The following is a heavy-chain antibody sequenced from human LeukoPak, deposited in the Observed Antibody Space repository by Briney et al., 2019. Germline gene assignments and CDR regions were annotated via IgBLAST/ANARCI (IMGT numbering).Heavy chain of an antibody. Sequence: LTGGSLRLSCAASGFTFSTYAVSWLRQAPGKGLEWVSSIRGGGDTTYDADSLKGRFTISRDNSKNTVYLQMNNLRAEDTAIYYCARCRGLLDPFDYWGQGALVTVSS. V-gene: IGHV3-23*01. CDR1: GFTFSTYA. J-gene: IGHJ4*02. D-gene: IGHD3-10*01. CDR3: ARCRGLLDPFDY. CDR2: IRGGGDTT.